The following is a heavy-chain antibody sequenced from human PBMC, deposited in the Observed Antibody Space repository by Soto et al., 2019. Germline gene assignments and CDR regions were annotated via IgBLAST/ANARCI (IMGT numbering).Heavy chain of an antibody. CDR1: GDSFSSYT. Sequence: QVQLVQSGAEARKPGSSVKISCTVSGDSFSSYTLTWVRQAPGQGLEWMGGIIPIFHSTIYSQRFKGRVTFTADASTNAAYSQITNLRFDDTAIYYCARPSGLLVQYIALPEFGGQGTLVSVSS. D-gene: IGHD3-10*01. J-gene: IGHJ4*02. V-gene: IGHV1-69*19. CDR2: IIPIFHST. CDR3: ARPSGLLVQYIALPEF.